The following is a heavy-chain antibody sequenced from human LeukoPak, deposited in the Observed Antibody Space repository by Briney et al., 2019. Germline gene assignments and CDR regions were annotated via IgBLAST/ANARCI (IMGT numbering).Heavy chain of an antibody. D-gene: IGHD3-10*01. J-gene: IGHJ4*02. CDR1: VGTFSSYA. CDR2: IIPIFGTA. CDR3: ASSQTPQYYYGSGSYYTRFDY. Sequence: ASVKVSCKASVGTFSSYAISWVRQAPGQGREWMGGIIPIFGTANYAQKFQGRVTITADESTSTAYMELSSLRSEHTAVYYCASSQTPQYYYGSGSYYTRFDYWGQGTLVTVSS. V-gene: IGHV1-69*13.